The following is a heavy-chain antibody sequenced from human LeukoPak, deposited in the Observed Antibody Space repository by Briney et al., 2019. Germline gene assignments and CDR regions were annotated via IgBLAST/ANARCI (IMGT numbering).Heavy chain of an antibody. CDR3: ARISGYSYGYVNGMDV. CDR1: GGSISSYY. Sequence: SETLSLTCTVSGGSISSYYWSWIRQPAGKGLEWIGRIYTSGSTNYNPSLKSRVTMSVDTSKNQFSLKLSSVTAADTAVCYCARISGYSYGYVNGMDVWGQGTTVTVSS. V-gene: IGHV4-4*07. J-gene: IGHJ6*02. CDR2: IYTSGST. D-gene: IGHD5-18*01.